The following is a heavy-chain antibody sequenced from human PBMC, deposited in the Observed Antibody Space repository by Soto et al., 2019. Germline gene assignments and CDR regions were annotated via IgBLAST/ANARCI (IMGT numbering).Heavy chain of an antibody. CDR3: ARADSPSTSQLDY. V-gene: IGHV3-30-3*01. J-gene: IGHJ4*02. D-gene: IGHD1-1*01. CDR2: ISYDGSNQ. Sequence: QVQLVESGGGVVQPGRSLRLSCAASGFTFSSYAIHWVRQAPGKGLEWVAVISYDGSNQYYADSVKGRFTISRDNSTNTLYLQLNSLRAEDTAVYYCARADSPSTSQLDYWGQGTLVTVSS. CDR1: GFTFSSYA.